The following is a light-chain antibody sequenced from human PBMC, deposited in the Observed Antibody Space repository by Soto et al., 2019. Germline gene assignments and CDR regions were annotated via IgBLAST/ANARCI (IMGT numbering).Light chain of an antibody. CDR2: VAS. Sequence: EIVLTQSPGTLSLSPGERATLSCRASQSISSSYLAWYQQKPGQAPRLLIYVASSRAVGIPDNFSGSGSRTDFTLTISRREPEDSAVYYCQQYGTSPWTFGQWTKVEIK. CDR3: QQYGTSPWT. J-gene: IGKJ1*01. V-gene: IGKV3-20*01. CDR1: QSISSSY.